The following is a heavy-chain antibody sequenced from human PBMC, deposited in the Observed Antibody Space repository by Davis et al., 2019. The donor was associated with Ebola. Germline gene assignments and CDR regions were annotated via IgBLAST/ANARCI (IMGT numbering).Heavy chain of an antibody. D-gene: IGHD6-13*01. CDR2: IYPGDSDT. J-gene: IGHJ6*02. CDR1: GYSFTNYW. CDR3: ARFRAAAGTYYYGMDV. V-gene: IGHV5-51*01. Sequence: GESLKISCKASGYSFTNYWIGWVRQMPGKGLEWMGIIYPGDSDTRYSPSFQGQVTISADKSISTAYLQWSSLKASDTAMYYCARFRAAAGTYYYGMDVWGQGTTVTVSS.